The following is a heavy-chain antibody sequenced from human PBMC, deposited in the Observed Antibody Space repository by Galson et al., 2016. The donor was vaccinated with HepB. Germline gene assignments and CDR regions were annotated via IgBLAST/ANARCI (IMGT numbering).Heavy chain of an antibody. CDR1: GFTFSSYG. CDR3: AKDRKSEGYCSSVICHNWFDP. CDR2: ISYDEGNK. J-gene: IGHJ5*02. V-gene: IGHV3-30*18. Sequence: SLRLSCAASGFTFSSYGMHWVRQAPGKGLEWVAVISYDEGNKYYADSVKGRFTISGDISKNTLYLHMNSLRAEDTAVYYCAKDRKSEGYCSSVICHNWFDPWGQGTLVAVSS. D-gene: IGHD2-2*01.